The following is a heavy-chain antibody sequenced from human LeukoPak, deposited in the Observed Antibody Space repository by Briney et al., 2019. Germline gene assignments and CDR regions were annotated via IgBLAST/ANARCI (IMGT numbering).Heavy chain of an antibody. CDR1: GFTVSSNY. CDR3: ARHFLRGGFDS. CDR2: IFQSGDA. J-gene: IGHJ4*02. V-gene: IGHV4-59*08. Sequence: LRLSCAASGFTVSSNYMSWIRQPPGKGLEWIAYIFQSGDARYNPSLKSRVTIALDTSKNQFSLTLSSVTAADTAVYYCARHFLRGGFDSWGQGVLVPVSS. D-gene: IGHD5-12*01.